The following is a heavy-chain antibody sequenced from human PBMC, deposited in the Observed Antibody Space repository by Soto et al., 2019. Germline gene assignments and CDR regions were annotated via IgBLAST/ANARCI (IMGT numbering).Heavy chain of an antibody. J-gene: IGHJ4*02. CDR1: GFLSSNYA. CDR2: ISDSGVNT. CDR3: IKEARGHSYARL. D-gene: IGHD3-16*01. Sequence: EVQLLESGGDLVHPGESLRLACAASGFLSSNYAMGWVRQAPGTGLEWVSGISDSGVNTYYADSVKGRFTISRDNSKNALYLKMKSLSAGDTAVYYCIKEARGHSYARLWGRGTPVTVSS. V-gene: IGHV3-23*01.